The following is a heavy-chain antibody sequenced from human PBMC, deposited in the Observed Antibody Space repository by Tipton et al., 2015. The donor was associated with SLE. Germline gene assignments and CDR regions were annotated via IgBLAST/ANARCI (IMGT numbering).Heavy chain of an antibody. CDR3: AREAAISPVDAFDI. V-gene: IGHV4-59*11. CDR1: GGSISSHY. J-gene: IGHJ3*02. Sequence: TLSLTCTVSGGSISSHYWSWIRQPPGKALEWIGYINDSGNTNYNPSLESRVTISLDTSKNQFSLKLSSVTGADTAVYYCAREAAISPVDAFDIRGQGTMVSVSS. D-gene: IGHD2-2*02. CDR2: INDSGNT.